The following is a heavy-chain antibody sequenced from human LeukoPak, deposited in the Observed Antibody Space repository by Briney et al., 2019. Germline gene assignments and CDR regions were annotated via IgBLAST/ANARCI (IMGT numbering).Heavy chain of an antibody. Sequence: SETLSLTCTVSGGSISSGGYYWSWIRQPPGKGLEWIGYIYHSGSTYYNPSLKSRVTISVDRSKNQFSLKLSSVTAADTAVYYCAANGGYSSSILDAFDIWGQGTMVTVSS. J-gene: IGHJ3*02. CDR3: AANGGYSSSILDAFDI. V-gene: IGHV4-30-2*01. CDR1: GGSISSGGYY. D-gene: IGHD6-6*01. CDR2: IYHSGST.